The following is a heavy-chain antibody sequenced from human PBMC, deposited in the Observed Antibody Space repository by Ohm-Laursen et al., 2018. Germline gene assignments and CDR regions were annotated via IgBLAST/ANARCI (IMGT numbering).Heavy chain of an antibody. V-gene: IGHV4-59*03. J-gene: IGHJ2*01. CDR1: GGSIGISF. D-gene: IGHD2-8*01. CDR3: AKIKTNMDWYFDI. CDR2: ISYSGNT. Sequence: SETLSLTCSVSGGSIGISFWSWIRQPPGKGLEYIGYISYSGNTYYNPSLKSRVTLSVDTSKNQFSLTLNSLTAADTAVYFCAKIKTNMDWYFDIWGRGTLVTVSS.